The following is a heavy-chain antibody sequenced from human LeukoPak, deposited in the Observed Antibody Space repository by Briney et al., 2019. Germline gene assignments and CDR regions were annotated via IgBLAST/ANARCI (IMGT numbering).Heavy chain of an antibody. Sequence: GGSLRLSCAASGFTFSSYGMHWVRQAPGKGLEWVAVISYDGSNKYYAASVKGRFTISRDNSKNTLYLQMNSLRAEDTAVYYCAKGGGSSWYGINWFDPWGQGTLVTVSS. V-gene: IGHV3-30*18. J-gene: IGHJ5*02. D-gene: IGHD6-13*01. CDR2: ISYDGSNK. CDR1: GFTFSSYG. CDR3: AKGGGSSWYGINWFDP.